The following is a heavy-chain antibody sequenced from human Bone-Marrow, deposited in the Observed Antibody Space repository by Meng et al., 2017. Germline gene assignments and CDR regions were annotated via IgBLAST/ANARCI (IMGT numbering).Heavy chain of an antibody. CDR2: INTNTGNP. Sequence: SVKVSCKASGYTFNNYGISWVRQPPGQGLEWMGWINTNTGNPTYAQGFTGRFVFSLDTSVSTAYLQISSLKAEDTAVYYCARDFTDYYDSSGYYLWGQGTLVTVSS. J-gene: IGHJ4*02. CDR1: GYTFNNYG. V-gene: IGHV7-4-1*02. D-gene: IGHD3-22*01. CDR3: ARDFTDYYDSSGYYL.